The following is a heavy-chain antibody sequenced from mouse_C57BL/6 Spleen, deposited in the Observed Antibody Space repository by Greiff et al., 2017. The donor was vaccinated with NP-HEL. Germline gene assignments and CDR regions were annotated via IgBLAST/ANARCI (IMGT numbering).Heavy chain of an antibody. Sequence: EVQLQQSGPELVKPGASVKISCEASGYSFTDYNMNWVKQSNGKSLEWIGVINPNYGTTSYNQKFKGKATLTVDQSSSTAYMQLNSLTSEDSAVYYCARGDYYGSSYDAMDYWGQGTSVTVSS. CDR2: INPNYGTT. V-gene: IGHV1-39*01. J-gene: IGHJ4*01. D-gene: IGHD1-1*01. CDR3: ARGDYYGSSYDAMDY. CDR1: GYSFTDYN.